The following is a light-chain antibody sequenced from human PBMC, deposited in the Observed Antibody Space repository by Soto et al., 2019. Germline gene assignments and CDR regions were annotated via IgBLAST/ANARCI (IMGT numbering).Light chain of an antibody. V-gene: IGLV1-47*01. CDR3: AAWDDSLSGRV. J-gene: IGLJ3*02. CDR2: RNN. Sequence: QSVLTQPPSASGTPGQRVAIACSGSSSNIGRTDVYWYQQLPGTAPKLLIYRNNQRTSGVPDRFSGSKSGTSASLAISGLRSEDEADYYCAAWDDSLSGRVFGGGTKVTVL. CDR1: SSNIGRTD.